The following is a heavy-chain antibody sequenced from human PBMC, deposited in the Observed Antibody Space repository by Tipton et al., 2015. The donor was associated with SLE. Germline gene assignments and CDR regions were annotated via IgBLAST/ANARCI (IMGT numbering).Heavy chain of an antibody. D-gene: IGHD2-2*01. V-gene: IGHV4-31*03. CDR1: GDSISSGVRY. Sequence: TLSLTCTVSGDSISSGVRYWSWIRQHPGRGLEWIGYIYYNGITDYNPSLKSRVTISVDTSKNQFSLRLSSVTAADTAVYYCAREVAYCSSTSCYYYYYIDVWGKGTTVTVSS. CDR2: IYYNGIT. J-gene: IGHJ6*03. CDR3: AREVAYCSSTSCYYYYYIDV.